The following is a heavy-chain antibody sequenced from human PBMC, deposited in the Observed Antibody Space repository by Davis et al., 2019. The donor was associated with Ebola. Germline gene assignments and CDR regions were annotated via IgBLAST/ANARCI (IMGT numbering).Heavy chain of an antibody. V-gene: IGHV3-30*18. D-gene: IGHD4-17*01. CDR1: GSNFSSYD. CDR2: ILHDGSNK. CDR3: AKETTATTDFDY. J-gene: IGHJ4*02. Sequence: GGSLRLSCAASGSNFSSYDMHWVRQAPGKGLEWVAVILHDGSNKYYADSVKGRFTISRDNSKYTLYLQMNSLRREDSAMYYCAKETTATTDFDYWGQGTLVTVSS.